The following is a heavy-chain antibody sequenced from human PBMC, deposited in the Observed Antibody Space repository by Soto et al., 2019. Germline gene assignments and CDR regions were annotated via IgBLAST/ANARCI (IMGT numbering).Heavy chain of an antibody. CDR3: VFFFQAEDCIRVVRSVSAFLLNRSTDL. V-gene: IGHV3-23*01. CDR2: MSGSGGST. J-gene: IGHJ2*01. Sequence: KGLEWVSAMSGSGGSTYYADSVKGRFTISRDNSKKPLYLQMNSLRAEDTAVYYCVFFFQAEDCIRVVRSVSAFLLNRSTDL. D-gene: IGHD2-21*02.